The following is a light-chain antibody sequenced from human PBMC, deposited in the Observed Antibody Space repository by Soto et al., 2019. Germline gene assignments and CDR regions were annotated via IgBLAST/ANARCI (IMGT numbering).Light chain of an antibody. V-gene: IGKV3-11*01. CDR1: QSVGTY. CDR3: QQRTNWPPLYT. Sequence: EIVLTQSPATLSLSPGERATLSCRASQSVGTYLAWYQQRPGQAPRLLIYDTSNRATGIPARFSGSGSGTDVSLTISSLEPEDFAVYYCQQRTNWPPLYTFGQGTKLEIK. J-gene: IGKJ2*01. CDR2: DTS.